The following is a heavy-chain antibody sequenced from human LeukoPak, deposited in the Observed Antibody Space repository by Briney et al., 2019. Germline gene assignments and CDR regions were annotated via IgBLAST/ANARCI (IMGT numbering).Heavy chain of an antibody. CDR1: GYTFTSYG. Sequence: ASVKVSCTASGYTFTSYGISWVRQAPGQGLEWMGWISAYNGNTNYAQRLQGRVTMTTDTSTSTAYMELRSLRSDDTAVYYCARETAYYYDSSGYYPGYYYYGMDVWGQGTTVTVSS. V-gene: IGHV1-18*01. CDR3: ARETAYYYDSSGYYPGYYYYGMDV. J-gene: IGHJ6*02. CDR2: ISAYNGNT. D-gene: IGHD3-22*01.